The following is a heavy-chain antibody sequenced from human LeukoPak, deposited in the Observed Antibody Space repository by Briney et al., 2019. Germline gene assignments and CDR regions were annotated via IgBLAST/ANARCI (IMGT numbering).Heavy chain of an antibody. V-gene: IGHV4-39*01. CDR2: FYYSGNT. Sequence: SETLSLTCSVSGGSISSSSYYWGWIRQPPGKGLEWIGSFYYSGNTYYNPSLKSRVTIPVDTSKNEFSLKLRSVTAADTAVYYCARTAGIAVAGSRQYFDYWGQGMLVTVSS. D-gene: IGHD6-19*01. CDR3: ARTAGIAVAGSRQYFDY. J-gene: IGHJ4*02. CDR1: GGSISSSSYY.